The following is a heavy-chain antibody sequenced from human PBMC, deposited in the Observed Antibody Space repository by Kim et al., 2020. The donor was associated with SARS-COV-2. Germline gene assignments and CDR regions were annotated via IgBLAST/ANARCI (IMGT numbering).Heavy chain of an antibody. V-gene: IGHV3-33*06. Sequence: GGSLRLSCAASGFTFSSYGMHWVRQAPGKGLEWVAVIWYDGSNKYYADSVKGRFTISRDNSKNTLYLQMNSLRAEDTAVYYCAKSGSIAKWYYYYGMDVWGQGTTVTVSS. J-gene: IGHJ6*02. D-gene: IGHD6-6*01. CDR2: IWYDGSNK. CDR1: GFTFSSYG. CDR3: AKSGSIAKWYYYYGMDV.